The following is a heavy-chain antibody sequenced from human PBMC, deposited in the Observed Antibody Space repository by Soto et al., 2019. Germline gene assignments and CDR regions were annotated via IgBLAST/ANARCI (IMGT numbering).Heavy chain of an antibody. CDR2: IHNSGTT. Sequence: SETLSLTCTVSGGSISSGAYYWSWIRQHPGKGLEWIGYIHNSGTTYYNMSLESRVTISVDTSKHQFSLNLDSVTAADTAVYYCATIATRPNAAFDLWGQGTMVTVSS. CDR1: GGSISSGAYY. J-gene: IGHJ3*01. CDR3: ATIATRPNAAFDL. V-gene: IGHV4-31*03. D-gene: IGHD6-6*01.